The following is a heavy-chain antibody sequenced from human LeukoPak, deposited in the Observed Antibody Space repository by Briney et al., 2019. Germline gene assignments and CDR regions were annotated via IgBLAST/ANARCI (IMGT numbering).Heavy chain of an antibody. V-gene: IGHV3-23*01. D-gene: IGHD2-21*02. J-gene: IGHJ6*03. Sequence: GGSLRLSCAGSGFSFSSHGMNWVRQAPGKGLEWVSIISGSGDTTYYADSVKGRFTISRDNSKNTLYLQMNSLRAEDTAVYYCARNGAPVVTAITPYYYYMDVWGKGTTVTVSS. CDR1: GFSFSSHG. CDR2: ISGSGDTT. CDR3: ARNGAPVVTAITPYYYYMDV.